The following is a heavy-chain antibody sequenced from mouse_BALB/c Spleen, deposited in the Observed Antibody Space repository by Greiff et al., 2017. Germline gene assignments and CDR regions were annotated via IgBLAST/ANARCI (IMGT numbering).Heavy chain of an antibody. CDR2: INPSTGYT. Sequence: SGAELAKPGASVKMSCKASGYTFTSYWMHWVKQRPGQGLEWIGYINPSTGYTEYNQKFKDKATLTADKSSSTAYMQLSSLTSEDSAVYYCARSLHGDWFDDWGQGTTLTVSS. V-gene: IGHV1-7*01. CDR1: GYTFTSYW. CDR3: ARSLHGDWFDD. D-gene: IGHD1-2*01. J-gene: IGHJ2*01.